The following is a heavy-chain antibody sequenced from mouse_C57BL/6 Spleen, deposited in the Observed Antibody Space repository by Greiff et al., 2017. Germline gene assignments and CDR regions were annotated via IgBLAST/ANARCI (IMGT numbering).Heavy chain of an antibody. V-gene: IGHV14-3*01. D-gene: IGHD1-1*01. Sequence: VQLQQSVAELVRPGASVKLSCTASGFNIKNTYMHWVKQRPEQGLEWIGRIDPANGNTKYAPKFQGKATITADTSSNTAYLQLSSLTSEDTAIYYCGRGYYGSSYNFDYWGQGTTLTVSS. CDR1: GFNIKNTY. CDR3: GRGYYGSSYNFDY. CDR2: IDPANGNT. J-gene: IGHJ2*01.